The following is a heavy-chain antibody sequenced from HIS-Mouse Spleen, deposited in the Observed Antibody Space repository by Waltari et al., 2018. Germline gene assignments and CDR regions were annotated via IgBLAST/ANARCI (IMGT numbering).Heavy chain of an antibody. D-gene: IGHD3-10*01. CDR2: ISGSGGST. Sequence: EVQLLESGGGLVQPGGSLRLSCAAPGFTFSSYAMSWVRQAPGKGLGWVSAISGSGGSTYYADSVKGRFTISRDNSKNTLYLQMNSLRAEDTAVYYCAQNYYGSGSYYYWGQGTLVTVSS. CDR1: GFTFSSYA. CDR3: AQNYYGSGSYYY. J-gene: IGHJ4*02. V-gene: IGHV3-23*01.